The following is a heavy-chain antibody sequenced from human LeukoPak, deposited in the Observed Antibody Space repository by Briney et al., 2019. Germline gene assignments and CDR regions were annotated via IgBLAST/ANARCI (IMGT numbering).Heavy chain of an antibody. V-gene: IGHV4-4*02. CDR3: ARAPQQLVRDYFDY. D-gene: IGHD6-13*01. CDR1: GGSISSSNW. CDR2: IYHSGST. J-gene: IGHJ4*02. Sequence: SGTLSLTCAVSGGSISSSNWWSWVRQPPGKGLEWIGEIYHSGSTNYNPSLKSRVTISVDTSKNQFSLKLSSVTAADTAVYYCARAPQQLVRDYFDYWGQGTLVTVSS.